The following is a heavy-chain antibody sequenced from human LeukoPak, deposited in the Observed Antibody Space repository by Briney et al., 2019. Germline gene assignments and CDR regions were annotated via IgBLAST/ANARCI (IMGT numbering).Heavy chain of an antibody. Sequence: GGSLRLSCAASGFTVSSNYMTWVRQAPGKGLELVSIIYIGGTTYYADSVKGRFTISRDNSKNTLYLQVKSLRAEDTAVYYCARLVRDAFDIWGQGTMVTVSS. J-gene: IGHJ3*02. V-gene: IGHV3-53*01. CDR1: GFTVSSNY. CDR3: ARLVRDAFDI. CDR2: IYIGGTT.